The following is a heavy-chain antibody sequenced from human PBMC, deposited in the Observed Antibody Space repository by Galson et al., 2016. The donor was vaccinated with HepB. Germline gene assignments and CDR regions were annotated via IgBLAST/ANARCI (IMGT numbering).Heavy chain of an antibody. J-gene: IGHJ3*02. CDR2: ISHSGST. CDR1: GGSISSGGYY. D-gene: IGHD2-2*02. CDR3: ARGAISKTGTFEI. V-gene: IGHV4-31*03. Sequence: PLSLTCTVSGGSISSGGYYWSWIRQHPGQGLEWIGDISHSGSTYSNPSLKSRLTISLDTSKNQFSLKLRSVTAADTAVYYCARGAISKTGTFEIWGQGTMVTVSS.